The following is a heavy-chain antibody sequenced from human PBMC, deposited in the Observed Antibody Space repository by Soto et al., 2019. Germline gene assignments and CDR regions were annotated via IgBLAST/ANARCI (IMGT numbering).Heavy chain of an antibody. CDR3: ARGRKTTATVGGDFDP. V-gene: IGHV1-8*01. Sequence: QAQLVQSGAEVRKPGASVKVSCKASGYTFTTYDINWVRQAPGQGLEWLGWMDPNSGSTGYAQKFQDWVTLTRDTSITTTYMALSRLKSDDTAVYYCARGRKTTATVGGDFDPWGQGTLVSVSS. CDR1: GYTFTTYD. D-gene: IGHD4-4*01. J-gene: IGHJ5*02. CDR2: MDPNSGST.